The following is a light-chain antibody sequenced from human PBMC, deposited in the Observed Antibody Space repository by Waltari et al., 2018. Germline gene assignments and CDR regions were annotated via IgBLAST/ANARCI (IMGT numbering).Light chain of an antibody. CDR3: SSYTSTSTLDV. Sequence: QSALTQPASVSGSPGQSITISCTGTSSDIGGYNYVSWYQHHPGKAPQLMIYEVTKRPSGVSYRFSGSKSGNTASLTISGLQAEDEANYFCSSYTSTSTLDVFGG. CDR2: EVT. CDR1: SSDIGGYNY. V-gene: IGLV2-14*01. J-gene: IGLJ2*01.